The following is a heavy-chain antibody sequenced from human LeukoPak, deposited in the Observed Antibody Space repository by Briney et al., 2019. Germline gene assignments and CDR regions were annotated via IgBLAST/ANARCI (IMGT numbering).Heavy chain of an antibody. CDR3: ARDNSYGSLRNNKYWYLDL. J-gene: IGHJ2*01. V-gene: IGHV3-21*01. Sequence: GGSLRLSCEGSGFTLGVYSMDWVRQAAGKGLEWISSISRSSSSTYYADSVKGRFTVSRDNDKNSLYLQMTSLRVEDTAVYFCARDNSYGSLRNNKYWYLDLWGRGTLVSVSS. D-gene: IGHD1/OR15-1a*01. CDR2: ISRSSSST. CDR1: GFTLGVYS.